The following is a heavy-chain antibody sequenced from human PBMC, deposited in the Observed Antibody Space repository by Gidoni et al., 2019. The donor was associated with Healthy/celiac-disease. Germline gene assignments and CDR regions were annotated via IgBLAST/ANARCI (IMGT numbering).Heavy chain of an antibody. J-gene: IGHJ4*02. CDR2: IYSSGTT. CDR1: GGSISRGSYS. V-gene: IGHV4-39*01. D-gene: IGHD6-13*01. CDR3: ARHSAVAGNVDF. Sequence: QLQLQESGPGLVKSSGTLSLTCTVPGGSISRGSYSWRGIRQPPGKGVEGIGSIYSSGTTYHNPSSKRRVNISVDTSTNKYSRKLSSVTGADTAVYYCARHSAVAGNVDFWGQGTLVTVSS.